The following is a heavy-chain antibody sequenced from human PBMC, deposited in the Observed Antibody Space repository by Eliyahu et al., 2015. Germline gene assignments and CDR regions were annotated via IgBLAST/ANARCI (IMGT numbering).Heavy chain of an antibody. D-gene: IGHD6-13*01. Sequence: EVQLVESGGGLVKPGGSLRLSCXAXGFTXSNAWMXWXRQAPGKGLEWVGRIKSKPNGEITDYAAPVKGRFTISRDDSQNTLYLQMNSLKTEDTAVYYCTTLTGYSSSLGWGQGTLVTVSS. J-gene: IGHJ4*02. CDR2: IKSKPNGEIT. CDR3: TTLTGYSSSLG. V-gene: IGHV3-15*01. CDR1: GFTXSNAW.